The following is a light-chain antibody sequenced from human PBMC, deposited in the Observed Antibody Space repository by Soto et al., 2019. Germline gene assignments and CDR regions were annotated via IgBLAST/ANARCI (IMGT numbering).Light chain of an antibody. CDR3: QQYNDWPLT. CDR2: GAF. Sequence: EIVMTQSPVTLSVSPGERVTLSYRASQSVSSNLAWYQQKPGQAPSLLIYGAFTRATGIPARFSGTGSGTEFTLTISSLQSEDFALYYCQQYNDWPLTFGQGTKVDIK. V-gene: IGKV3-15*01. J-gene: IGKJ1*01. CDR1: QSVSSN.